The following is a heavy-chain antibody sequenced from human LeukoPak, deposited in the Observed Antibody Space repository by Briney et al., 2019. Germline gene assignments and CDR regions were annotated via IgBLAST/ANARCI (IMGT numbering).Heavy chain of an antibody. D-gene: IGHD4-23*01. Sequence: ASVKVSCKASAYTCTSYDINWVRQATGQGLEWMGWMNPNSGNTGYAQKFQGRVTMTRNTSISTAYMELSSLRSEDTAVYYCARVHYGGNVDAFDIWGQGTMVTVSS. V-gene: IGHV1-8*01. J-gene: IGHJ3*02. CDR2: MNPNSGNT. CDR1: AYTCTSYD. CDR3: ARVHYGGNVDAFDI.